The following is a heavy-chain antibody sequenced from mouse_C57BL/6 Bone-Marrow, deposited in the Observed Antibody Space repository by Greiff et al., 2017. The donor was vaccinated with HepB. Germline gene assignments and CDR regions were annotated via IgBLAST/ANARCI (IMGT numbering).Heavy chain of an antibody. CDR3: ARWGTGTDWYFDV. CDR1: GYSFTGYY. D-gene: IGHD4-1*01. J-gene: IGHJ1*03. Sequence: VQLKESGPELVKPGASVKISCKASGYSFTGYYMNWVKQSPEKSLEWIGEINPSTGGTTYNQKFKAKATLTVDKSSSTAYMQLKSLTSEDSAVYYCARWGTGTDWYFDVWGTGTTVTVSS. CDR2: INPSTGGT. V-gene: IGHV1-42*01.